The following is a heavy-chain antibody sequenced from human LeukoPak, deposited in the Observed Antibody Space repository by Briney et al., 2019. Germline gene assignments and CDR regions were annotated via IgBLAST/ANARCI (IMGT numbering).Heavy chain of an antibody. D-gene: IGHD1-26*01. J-gene: IGHJ3*01. CDR3: SKGYSGLLIYALDV. CDR1: GFSFSDHY. Sequence: GGSLRLSCAGSGFSFSDHYIDWVRQAPGKGPEWIGRTRNKVNSDTTEYAASVKGRFSISRDDSKHSLFLQMNSLRPEDTAVYYCSKGYSGLLIYALDVWGQGTRVTVSS. V-gene: IGHV3-72*01. CDR2: TRNKVNSDTT.